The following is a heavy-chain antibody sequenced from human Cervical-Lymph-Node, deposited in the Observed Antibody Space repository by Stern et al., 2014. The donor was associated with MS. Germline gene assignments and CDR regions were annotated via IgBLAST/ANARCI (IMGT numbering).Heavy chain of an antibody. Sequence: QVQLQQCGAGLLRPSETLSLTCAAYGASFSDNYWSWIRQTPGKGLEWFGEIYSSGCTHYNPSLMSRATLSVDPSRNQYSLKLSSLTAADTAMYYCARERKVERSARLLVSFDVWGQGTLVTVSS. V-gene: IGHV4-34*01. CDR3: ARERKVERSARLLVSFDV. CDR2: IYSSGCT. CDR1: GASFSDNY. D-gene: IGHD1-1*01. J-gene: IGHJ3*01.